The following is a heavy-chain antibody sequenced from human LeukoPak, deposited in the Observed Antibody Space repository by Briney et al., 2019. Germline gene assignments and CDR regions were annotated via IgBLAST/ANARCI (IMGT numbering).Heavy chain of an antibody. J-gene: IGHJ6*02. CDR1: GGSISSYY. CDR3: ARGRGEYCSSTSCYYYYYGMDV. D-gene: IGHD2-2*01. V-gene: IGHV4-4*07. CDR2: IYTSGST. Sequence: SETLSLTGTGSGGSISSYYWSWIRQPAGKGLEWIGRIYTSGSTDYKPSLTSRVTMSVATSKNQFSLQLSSVTAADTAVYYCARGRGEYCSSTSCYYYYYGMDVWGQGTTVTVSS.